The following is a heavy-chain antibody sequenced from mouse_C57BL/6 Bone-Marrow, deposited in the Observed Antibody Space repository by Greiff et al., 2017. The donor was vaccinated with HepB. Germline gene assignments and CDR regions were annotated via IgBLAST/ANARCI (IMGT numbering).Heavy chain of an antibody. V-gene: IGHV1-80*01. J-gene: IGHJ1*03. CDR2: IYPGDGDT. CDR3: ARGATVVAKPSYWYFDV. D-gene: IGHD1-1*01. CDR1: GYAFSSYW. Sequence: VQLQQSGAELVKPGASVKISCKASGYAFSSYWMNWVKQRPGKGLEWIGQIYPGDGDTNYNGKFKGKATLTADKSSSTAYMQLSSLTSEDSAVYFCARGATVVAKPSYWYFDVWGTGTTVTVSS.